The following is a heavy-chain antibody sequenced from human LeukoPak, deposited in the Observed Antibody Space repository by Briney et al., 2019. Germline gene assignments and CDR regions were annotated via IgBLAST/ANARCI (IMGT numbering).Heavy chain of an antibody. V-gene: IGHV3-7*01. Sequence: GGSLRLSCAASGFTFSSYAMAWVRQAPGKGLEWVANIKQDGSEKYYVDSVKGRFTISRDNAKNSLYLQMNSLSAEDTAVYYCARYDLDDNWFDPWGQGTLVTVSS. CDR2: IKQDGSEK. D-gene: IGHD1-1*01. CDR3: ARYDLDDNWFDP. CDR1: GFTFSSYA. J-gene: IGHJ5*02.